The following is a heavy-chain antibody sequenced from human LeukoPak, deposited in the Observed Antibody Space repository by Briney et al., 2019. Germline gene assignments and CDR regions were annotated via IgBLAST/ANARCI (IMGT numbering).Heavy chain of an antibody. Sequence: GGSLRLSCAASGFTFSSYGMSWVRQAPGKGLEWVSAISGSGGSTYYADSVKGRFTISRDNSKNTLYLQMNSLRAEDTAVYYCAKDLLVAAAGTGWFDPWGQGTLVTVSS. CDR2: ISGSGGST. J-gene: IGHJ5*02. V-gene: IGHV3-23*01. CDR1: GFTFSSYG. D-gene: IGHD6-13*01. CDR3: AKDLLVAAAGTGWFDP.